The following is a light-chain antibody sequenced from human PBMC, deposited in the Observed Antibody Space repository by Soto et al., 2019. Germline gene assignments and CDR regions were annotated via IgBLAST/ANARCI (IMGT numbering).Light chain of an antibody. CDR2: DAS. Sequence: VMTQSPATLSVSPGERATLSCRASQSIRTDLAWYQQKSGQGPRLLIYDASTRATGIPARFSGSGSGTEFTLTISSLQSEDFAVYYCQQYNNWPPWTFGQGTKVDIK. CDR3: QQYNNWPPWT. V-gene: IGKV3D-15*01. J-gene: IGKJ1*01. CDR1: QSIRTD.